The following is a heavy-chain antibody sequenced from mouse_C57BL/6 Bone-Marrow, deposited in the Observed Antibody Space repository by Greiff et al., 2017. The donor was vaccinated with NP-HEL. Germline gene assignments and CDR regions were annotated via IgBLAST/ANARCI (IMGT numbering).Heavy chain of an antibody. Sequence: QVQLKESGPGLVQPSQCLSITCTVSGFSLTSYGVHWVRQSPGKGLEWLGVIWRGGSTDYNAAVMSRLGITKDNSKSQVFFKMNSLQADDTAIYYCARPHYSPSAMDYWGQGTSVTVSS. CDR1: GFSLTSYG. J-gene: IGHJ4*01. D-gene: IGHD2-12*01. CDR3: ARPHYSPSAMDY. V-gene: IGHV2-5*01. CDR2: IWRGGST.